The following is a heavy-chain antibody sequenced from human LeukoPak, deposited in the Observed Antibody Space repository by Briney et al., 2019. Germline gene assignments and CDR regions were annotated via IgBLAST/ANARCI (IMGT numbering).Heavy chain of an antibody. CDR1: GFSFDDYA. CDR3: AKGLFGVVIRGNWFDP. CDR2: ISWNSGST. Sequence: GGSLRLSCAASGFSFDDYAIHWVRQAPGKGLEWVSGISWNSGSTGYVDSVKGRFTISRDNAKDSLYLQMNSLRAEDTALYYCAKGLFGVVIRGNWFDPWGQGTLVTVSS. D-gene: IGHD3-3*01. V-gene: IGHV3-9*01. J-gene: IGHJ5*02.